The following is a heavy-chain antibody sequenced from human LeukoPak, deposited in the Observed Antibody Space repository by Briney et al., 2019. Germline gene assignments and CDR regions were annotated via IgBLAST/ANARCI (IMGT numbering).Heavy chain of an antibody. CDR3: AREVQDDYGDSPEGWFDP. V-gene: IGHV4-34*01. J-gene: IGHJ5*02. CDR2: INHSGST. CDR1: GGSFSGYY. D-gene: IGHD4-17*01. Sequence: PSETLSLTCAVYGGSFSGYYWSWIRQPPGKGLEWIGEINHSGSTNYNPSLKSRVTISVDTSKNQFSLKLSSVTAANTAVYYCAREVQDDYGDSPEGWFDPWGQGTLVTVSS.